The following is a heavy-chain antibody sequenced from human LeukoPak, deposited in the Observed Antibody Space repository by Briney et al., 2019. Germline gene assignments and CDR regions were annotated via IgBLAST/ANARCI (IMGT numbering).Heavy chain of an antibody. J-gene: IGHJ4*02. D-gene: IGHD1-26*01. V-gene: IGHV1-2*06. Sequence: ASVKLSCKASGYTFSDYFIQWVRQAPGQGLEWVGRINCNSGGTEYAQKFQGRVTMTRDTSINTAYVEVSSLKSDDTAVYYCARDLTSTPNWEFDYWGRGTLVTVSS. CDR1: GYTFSDYF. CDR3: ARDLTSTPNWEFDY. CDR2: INCNSGGT.